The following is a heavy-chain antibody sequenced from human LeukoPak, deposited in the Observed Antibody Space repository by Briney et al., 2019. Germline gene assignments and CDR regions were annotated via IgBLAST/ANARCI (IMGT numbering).Heavy chain of an antibody. CDR2: ISSNGGST. Sequence: PGGSLRLSCSASGFTFSSYAMHWVRQAPGKGLEYVSAISSNGGSTYYADSVKGRFTISRDNSKNTLYLQMSSLRAEDTAVYYCVTGVIVGATTGDYWGQGTLVTVSS. CDR1: GFTFSSYA. D-gene: IGHD1-26*01. V-gene: IGHV3-64D*06. J-gene: IGHJ4*02. CDR3: VTGVIVGATTGDY.